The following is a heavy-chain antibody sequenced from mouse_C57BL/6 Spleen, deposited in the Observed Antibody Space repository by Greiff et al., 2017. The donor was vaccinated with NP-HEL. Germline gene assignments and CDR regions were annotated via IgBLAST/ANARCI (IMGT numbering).Heavy chain of an antibody. CDR2: IDPSDSYT. CDR1: GYTFTSYW. D-gene: IGHD1-1*01. CDR3: ARTVITTVVEYWYFDG. V-gene: IGHV1-69*01. J-gene: IGHJ1*03. Sequence: QVQLQQPGAELVMPGASVKLSCKASGYTFTSYWMHWVKQRPGQGLEWIGEIDPSDSYTNYNQKFKGKSTLTVDKSSSTAYMQLSSLTSEDSAVYYCARTVITTVVEYWYFDGWGTGTTVTVSS.